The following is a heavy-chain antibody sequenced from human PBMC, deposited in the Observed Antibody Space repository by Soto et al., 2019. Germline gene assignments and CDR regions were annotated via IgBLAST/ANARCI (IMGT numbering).Heavy chain of an antibody. CDR3: ARVVDTARVCVPYYYYGMDF. D-gene: IGHD5-18*01. V-gene: IGHV1-3*01. J-gene: IGHJ6*02. Sequence: AXVKVSCKASGYTFTSYAMHWVRQAPGQRLEWMGWINAGNGNTKYSQKFQGRVTITRDTSASTAYMELSSLRSEDTAVYYCARVVDTARVCVPYYYYGMDFWGQGTTVTVSS. CDR1: GYTFTSYA. CDR2: INAGNGNT.